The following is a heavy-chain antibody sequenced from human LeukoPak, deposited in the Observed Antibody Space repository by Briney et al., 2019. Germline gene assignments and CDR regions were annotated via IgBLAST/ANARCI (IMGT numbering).Heavy chain of an antibody. CDR3: ARAVSPDRSGYDYGASRSSDV. V-gene: IGHV3-23*01. Sequence: GGSVRLSRAPAAPTVIITAASSVRHPPGKGLEWVSATRIEGSGTFYADCVKGRFTISRDNSKNTLYLQMNNVRAEDTAVYYCARAVSPDRSGYDYGASRSSDVWGNGTTVTVST. CDR1: APTVIITA. D-gene: IGHD3-22*01. J-gene: IGHJ6*04. CDR2: TRIEGSGT.